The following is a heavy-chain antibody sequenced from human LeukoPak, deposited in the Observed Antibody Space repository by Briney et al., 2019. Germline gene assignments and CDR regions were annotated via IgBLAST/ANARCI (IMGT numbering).Heavy chain of an antibody. V-gene: IGHV4-59*01. D-gene: IGHD6-13*01. J-gene: IGHJ5*02. CDR1: GGSISSYY. CDR2: IYYSGST. Sequence: PSETLSLTCTVPGGSISSYYWSWIRQPPGKGLEWIGYIYYSGSTNYNPSLKSRATISVDTSKNQFSLKLSSVTASDTAVYYCARDLSSTSAWGTNWFDPWGQGTLVTVSS. CDR3: ARDLSSTSAWGTNWFDP.